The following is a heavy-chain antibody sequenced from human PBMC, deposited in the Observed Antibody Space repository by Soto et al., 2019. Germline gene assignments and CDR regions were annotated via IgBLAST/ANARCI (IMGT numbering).Heavy chain of an antibody. D-gene: IGHD3-16*02. CDR3: ASRRELSSPYYFDY. CDR1: GFSFSRYS. Sequence: HPGGSLRLSCEASGFSFSRYSMNWVRQAPGKGLEWVSHISSTSFTIYYADSVKGRFTISRDNAKNSLYLQMNSLRAEDTAVYFCASRRELSSPYYFDYWGPGTLVTVSS. V-gene: IGHV3-48*01. CDR2: ISSTSFTI. J-gene: IGHJ4*02.